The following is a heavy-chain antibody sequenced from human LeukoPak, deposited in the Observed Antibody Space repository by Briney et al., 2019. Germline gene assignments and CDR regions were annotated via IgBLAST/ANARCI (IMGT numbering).Heavy chain of an antibody. Sequence: SETLSLTCTVSGGSISSSSYYWGWIRQPPGKGLEWIGSIYYSGSTYYNPSLKSRVTISVDTSKNQFSLKLSSVTAADTAVYYCARDYIAVAGTGAFDIWGQGTMVTVSS. CDR3: ARDYIAVAGTGAFDI. J-gene: IGHJ3*02. CDR1: GGSISSSSYY. CDR2: IYYSGST. V-gene: IGHV4-39*07. D-gene: IGHD6-19*01.